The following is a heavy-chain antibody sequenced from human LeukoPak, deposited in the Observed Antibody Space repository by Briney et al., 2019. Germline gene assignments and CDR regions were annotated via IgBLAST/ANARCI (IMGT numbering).Heavy chain of an antibody. J-gene: IGHJ4*02. CDR3: ARHVLPTLTTNFDY. CDR1: GGSISSSSYY. CDR2: IYYSGST. V-gene: IGHV4-39*01. D-gene: IGHD4/OR15-4a*01. Sequence: SETLSLTCTVSGGSISSSSYYWGWIRQPPGKGLEWIGSIYYSGSTYYNPSLKSRVTISVDTSKNQFSLKLSSVTAADTAVYYCARHVLPTLTTNFDYWGQGTLVTVSS.